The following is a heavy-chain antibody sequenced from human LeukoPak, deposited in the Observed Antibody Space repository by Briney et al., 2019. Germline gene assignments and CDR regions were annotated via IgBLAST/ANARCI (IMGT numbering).Heavy chain of an antibody. CDR1: GGTFSSYA. J-gene: IGHJ4*02. Sequence: GSSVKVSCKASGGTFSSYAISWVRQAPGQGLEWMGRIIPILGIANYAQKFQGRVTITRNTSISTAYMELSSLRSEDTAVYYCAREGGYDFWSGYPPFDYWGQGTLVTVSS. V-gene: IGHV1-69*04. CDR2: IIPILGIA. CDR3: AREGGYDFWSGYPPFDY. D-gene: IGHD3-3*01.